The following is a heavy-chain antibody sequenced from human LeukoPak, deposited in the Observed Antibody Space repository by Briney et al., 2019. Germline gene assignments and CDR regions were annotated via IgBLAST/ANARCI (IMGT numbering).Heavy chain of an antibody. V-gene: IGHV1-69*04. CDR3: ARDRRDGDARAFDI. J-gene: IGHJ3*02. CDR1: GGTFSSYA. D-gene: IGHD5-24*01. CDR2: IIPILGIA. Sequence: SVEVSCKASGGTFSSYAISWVRQAPGQGLEWMGRIIPILGIANYAQKFQGRVTITADKSTSTAYMELSSLRSEDTALYYCARDRRDGDARAFDIWGQGTMVTVSS.